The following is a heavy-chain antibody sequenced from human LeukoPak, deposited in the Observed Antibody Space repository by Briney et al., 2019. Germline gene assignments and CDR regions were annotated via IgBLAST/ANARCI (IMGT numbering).Heavy chain of an antibody. V-gene: IGHV3-11*01. J-gene: IGHJ3*02. CDR3: ARDSRPDIVVPDAFDI. CDR2: ISSSGSTI. Sequence: GGSLRLSCAASGFTFSDYYMSRIRQAPGKGLEWVSYISSSGSTIYYADSVKGRFTTSRDNAKNSLYLQMNSLRAEDTAVYYCARDSRPDIVVPDAFDIWGQGTMVTVSS. D-gene: IGHD2-2*01. CDR1: GFTFSDYY.